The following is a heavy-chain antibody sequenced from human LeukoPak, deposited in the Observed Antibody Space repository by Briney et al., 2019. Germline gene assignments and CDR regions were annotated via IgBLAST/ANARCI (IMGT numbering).Heavy chain of an antibody. V-gene: IGHV1-2*02. Sequence: GASVKVSCKASGYTFTCYYMHWVRQAPGQGLEWMGWINPNSGGTNYAQKFQDRVTMTRDTSISTVYMELSRLRSDDTAVYYCARSPDILTGEKFDYWGQGTLVTVSS. J-gene: IGHJ4*02. CDR3: ARSPDILTGEKFDY. CDR1: GYTFTCYY. CDR2: INPNSGGT. D-gene: IGHD3-9*01.